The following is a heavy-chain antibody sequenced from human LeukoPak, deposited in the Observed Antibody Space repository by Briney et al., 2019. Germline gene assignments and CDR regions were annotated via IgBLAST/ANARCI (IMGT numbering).Heavy chain of an antibody. CDR1: GFTFSSYA. D-gene: IGHD1-26*01. CDR3: ASGSYYRQRDY. Sequence: PGGSLRLSCAASGFTFSSYAMHWVRQAPGKGLEWVAVISYDGSNKYYADSVKGRFTISRDNSKNTLYLQMNSLRAEDTAVYYCASGSYYRQRDYWGQGTLVTVSS. V-gene: IGHV3-30*04. CDR2: ISYDGSNK. J-gene: IGHJ4*02.